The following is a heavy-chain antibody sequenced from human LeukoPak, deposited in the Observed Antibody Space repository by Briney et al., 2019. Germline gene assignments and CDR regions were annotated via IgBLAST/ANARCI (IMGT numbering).Heavy chain of an antibody. V-gene: IGHV3-74*01. J-gene: IGHJ4*02. CDR1: GFTFSSYW. CDR2: TNSDGCSA. CDR3: ARVGIPH. D-gene: IGHD5-18*01. Sequence: PGGSLRLSCAASGFTFSSYWMHCVRQAPGKGLVWVSRTNSDGCSASYADSVKGRFTISRDNAKNTLDLQMNSLRAGDTAVYYGARVGIPHWGQGTLVTVST.